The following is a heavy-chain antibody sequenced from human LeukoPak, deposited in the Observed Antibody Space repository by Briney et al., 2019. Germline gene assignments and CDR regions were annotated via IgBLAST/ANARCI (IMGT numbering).Heavy chain of an antibody. CDR2: IFHSGLA. Sequence: PSETLSLTCAISGSSIKTDNWWSWLRQSPEKGLEWIGGIFHSGLANYNPSLKSRVTISIDISKSQFSLLLTSVTAADTAVYYCAKQSPGFMIAGHFDDWAQGILVTVSS. J-gene: IGHJ4*02. CDR1: GSSIKTDNW. D-gene: IGHD3-16*01. CDR3: AKQSPGFMIAGHFDD. V-gene: IGHV4/OR15-8*01.